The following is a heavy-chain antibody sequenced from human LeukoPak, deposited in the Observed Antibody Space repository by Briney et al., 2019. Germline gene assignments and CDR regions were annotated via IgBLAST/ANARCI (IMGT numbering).Heavy chain of an antibody. J-gene: IGHJ4*02. V-gene: IGHV3-7*01. D-gene: IGHD6-6*01. Sequence: PGGSLRLSCAASGFTFSSYWMSWVRQAPGKGLEWVANIKQDGGEKCYVDSVKGRFTISRDNAKNSLYLQMNSLRAEDTAVYYCAIHSSSSPFDYWGQGTLVTVSS. CDR2: IKQDGGEK. CDR3: AIHSSSSPFDY. CDR1: GFTFSSYW.